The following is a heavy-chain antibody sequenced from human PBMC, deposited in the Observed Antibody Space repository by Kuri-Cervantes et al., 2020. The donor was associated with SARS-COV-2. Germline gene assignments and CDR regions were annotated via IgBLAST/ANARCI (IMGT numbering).Heavy chain of an antibody. D-gene: IGHD1-26*01. V-gene: IGHV3-11*06. CDR3: ARIVGGGSWFDP. Sequence: GGSLRLSCAASGFTFSDYYMSWIRQAPGKGLEWVSYISSSSSYTNYADSVKGRFTVSRDNAKNSLYLQMNSLRAEDTAVYYCARIVGGGSWFDPWGQGTLVTVSS. CDR2: ISSSSSYT. CDR1: GFTFSDYY. J-gene: IGHJ5*02.